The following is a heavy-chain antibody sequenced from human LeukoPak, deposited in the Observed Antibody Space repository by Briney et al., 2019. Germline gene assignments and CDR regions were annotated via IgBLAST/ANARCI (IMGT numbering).Heavy chain of an antibody. Sequence: PGGSLRLSCAASGFTFSSYDMHWVRQATGKGLEWFSAIGTAGDTYYPGSVKGRFTISRENAKNSLYLQMNSLRAGDTAVYYCARVRSGYYYYGMDVWGQGTTVTVSS. J-gene: IGHJ6*02. CDR2: IGTAGDT. CDR1: GFTFSSYD. V-gene: IGHV3-13*01. CDR3: ARVRSGYYYYGMDV.